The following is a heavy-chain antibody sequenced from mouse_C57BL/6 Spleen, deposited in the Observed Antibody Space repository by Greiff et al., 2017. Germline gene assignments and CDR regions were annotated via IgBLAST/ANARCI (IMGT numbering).Heavy chain of an antibody. CDR3: ARRGSGTGYFDV. J-gene: IGHJ1*03. CDR2: ISYDGSN. V-gene: IGHV3-6*01. Sequence: EVQLVESGPGLVKPSQSLSLTCSVTGYSITSGYYWNWIRQFPGNKLEWMGYISYDGSNNYNPSPKNRISITRDTSKNQFFLKLNSVTTEDTATYYCARRGSGTGYFDVWGTGTTVTVSS. D-gene: IGHD3-1*01. CDR1: GYSITSGYY.